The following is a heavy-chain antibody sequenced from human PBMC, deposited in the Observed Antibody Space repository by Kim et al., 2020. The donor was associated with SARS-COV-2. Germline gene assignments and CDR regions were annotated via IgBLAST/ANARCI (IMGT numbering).Heavy chain of an antibody. Sequence: GGSLRLSCAASGFTFSSYWMSWVRQAPGKGLEWVANIEQDGSEKYYVDSVKGRFTISRDNAENSLYLQMNSLRAEDTAVYYCARIYGYYDRSGYYYGEYFQHWGQGTLVTVSS. V-gene: IGHV3-7*01. J-gene: IGHJ1*01. CDR1: GFTFSSYW. CDR2: IEQDGSEK. CDR3: ARIYGYYDRSGYYYGEYFQH. D-gene: IGHD3-22*01.